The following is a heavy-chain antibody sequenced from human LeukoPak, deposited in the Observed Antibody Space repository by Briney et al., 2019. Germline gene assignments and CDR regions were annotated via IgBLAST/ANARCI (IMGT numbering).Heavy chain of an antibody. Sequence: GGSLRLSCAASGFTFSSYSMNWVRQAPGKGLEWVSYISSSSSTIYYADSVKGRFTISRDSAKNSLYLQMNSLRAEDTAVYYCARGSGYYTGIPEYWGQGTLVTVSS. J-gene: IGHJ4*02. CDR2: ISSSSSTI. CDR3: ARGSGYYTGIPEY. V-gene: IGHV3-48*01. CDR1: GFTFSSYS. D-gene: IGHD3-3*01.